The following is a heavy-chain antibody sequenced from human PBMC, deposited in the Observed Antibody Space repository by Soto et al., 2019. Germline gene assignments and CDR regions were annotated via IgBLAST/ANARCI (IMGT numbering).Heavy chain of an antibody. CDR2: INSDGSST. Sequence: EVQLVESGGGLVQPGGSLRLSCAASGFAFSSYWMHWVRQAPGKGLVWVSRINSDGSSTSYADSVKGRFTISRDNAKNTLYLQMNSLRAEDTAVYYCARVLIAAYYSGSGNFDYWGQGTLVTVSS. J-gene: IGHJ4*02. CDR1: GFAFSSYW. V-gene: IGHV3-74*01. D-gene: IGHD3-10*01. CDR3: ARVLIAAYYSGSGNFDY.